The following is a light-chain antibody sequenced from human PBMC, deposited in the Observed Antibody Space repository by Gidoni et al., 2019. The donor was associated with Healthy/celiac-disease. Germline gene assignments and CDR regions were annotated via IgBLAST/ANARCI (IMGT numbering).Light chain of an antibody. CDR2: GKN. CDR3: NSRDSSGNHLVV. J-gene: IGLJ2*01. Sequence: VSVALGQTVRITCQGDSLRSYYASWYQQKPGQAPVLVIYGKNNRPSGIPDRFSGSSSGNTASLTITGAQAEDEADYYCNSRDSSGNHLVVFGGGTKLTVL. V-gene: IGLV3-19*01. CDR1: SLRSYY.